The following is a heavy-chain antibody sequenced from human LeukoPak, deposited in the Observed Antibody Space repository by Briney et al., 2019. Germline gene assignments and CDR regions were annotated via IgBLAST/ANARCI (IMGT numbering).Heavy chain of an antibody. Sequence: ASVKVSCKTSGYTFTGYHMHWVRQAPGQGLEWMGWINPNTGGTGYAQKLQGRVTVTTDTSVSIVYMELSRLRSDDTAVYYCARDNGPYDILTGLFDYWGQGTLVTVSS. V-gene: IGHV1-2*02. CDR3: ARDNGPYDILTGLFDY. D-gene: IGHD3-9*01. CDR2: INPNTGGT. J-gene: IGHJ4*02. CDR1: GYTFTGYH.